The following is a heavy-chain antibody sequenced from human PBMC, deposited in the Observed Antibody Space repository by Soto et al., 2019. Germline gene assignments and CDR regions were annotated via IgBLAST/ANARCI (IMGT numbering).Heavy chain of an antibody. V-gene: IGHV4-39*01. CDR3: ARRTVNIRTFYSGLKTHCFDY. J-gene: IGHJ4*02. D-gene: IGHD6-19*01. CDR2: IYYSGST. Sequence: QLQLHESGPGLVKPSETLSLTCAVSGDSMSSSDYYWGWIRQPPGKGLEWIGSIYYSGSTYYNPSLQSRVAISVDTSKNQFSLKLKSVTAADTAIYYCARRTVNIRTFYSGLKTHCFDYWGQGAPLTVSS. CDR1: GDSMSSSDYY.